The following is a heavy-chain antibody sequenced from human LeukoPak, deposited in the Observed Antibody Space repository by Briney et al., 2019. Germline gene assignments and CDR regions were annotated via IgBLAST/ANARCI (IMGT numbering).Heavy chain of an antibody. J-gene: IGHJ4*02. CDR1: GRSISSYY. V-gene: IGHV4-59*01. CDR3: ARAQLERRYYFDY. Sequence: SETLSLTCTVSGRSISSYYWSWIRQPPGKGLEWSGYIYYSESTNYNPSLKSRVTISVDTSKNQFSLKLSSVTAADTAVYYCARAQLERRYYFDYWGQGTLVTVSS. D-gene: IGHD1-1*01. CDR2: IYYSEST.